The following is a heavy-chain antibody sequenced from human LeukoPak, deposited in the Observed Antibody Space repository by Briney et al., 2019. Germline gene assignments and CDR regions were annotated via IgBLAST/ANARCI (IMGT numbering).Heavy chain of an antibody. V-gene: IGHV4-59*01. D-gene: IGHD6-19*01. CDR2: IYNRGST. J-gene: IGHJ3*02. CDR3: ARDRPGIAVAGDAFDI. Sequence: SETLSLTCTVSGGSISSYYWSWIRQPPGKGLEWIGYIYNRGSTNYNPSLKSRVSISVDTSKNQFSLKLRSVTAADTAVYYWARDRPGIAVAGDAFDIWGQGTMVTVSS. CDR1: GGSISSYY.